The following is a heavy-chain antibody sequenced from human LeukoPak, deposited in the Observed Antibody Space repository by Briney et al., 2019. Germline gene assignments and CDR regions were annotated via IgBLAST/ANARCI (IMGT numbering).Heavy chain of an antibody. V-gene: IGHV4-34*01. Sequence: PSETLSLTCAVYGGSFSGYYWSWIRQPPGKGLEWIGEINHSGSTNYNPSLKSRVTISVDTSKNQFSLKLSSVTAADTAVYYCAREGDGYNLGYYYYYMDVWGKGTTVTISS. D-gene: IGHD5-24*01. CDR2: INHSGST. J-gene: IGHJ6*03. CDR3: AREGDGYNLGYYYYYMDV. CDR1: GGSFSGYY.